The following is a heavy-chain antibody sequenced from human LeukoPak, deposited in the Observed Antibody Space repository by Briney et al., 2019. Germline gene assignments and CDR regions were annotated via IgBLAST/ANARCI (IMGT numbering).Heavy chain of an antibody. J-gene: IGHJ5*02. D-gene: IGHD3-10*01. CDR3: ARGPYYHGSGRQSNWFDP. Sequence: ASVKVSCKASGYTFTSYGISWVRQAPGQGLEWMGWISAYNGNTNYAQKLQGRVTMTTDTSTSTAYMELRSLRSDDTAVYYCARGPYYHGSGRQSNWFDPWGQGTLVTVSS. CDR1: GYTFTSYG. V-gene: IGHV1-18*01. CDR2: ISAYNGNT.